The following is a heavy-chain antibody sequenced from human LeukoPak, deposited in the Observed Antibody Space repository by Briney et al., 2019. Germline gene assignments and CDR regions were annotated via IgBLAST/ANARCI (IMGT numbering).Heavy chain of an antibody. CDR2: ISSSGSYI. CDR3: ARGEHSYGPLDYYYYMDV. CDR1: GFTFSSYT. Sequence: GGSLRLSCAASGFTFSSYTMNWVRQAPGKGLEWVSSISSSGSYIYYAGSVKGRFTISRDNAKNSLYLQMNSLRAEETAVYFCARGEHSYGPLDYYYYMDVWGKGTTVTVSS. D-gene: IGHD5-18*01. V-gene: IGHV3-21*01. J-gene: IGHJ6*03.